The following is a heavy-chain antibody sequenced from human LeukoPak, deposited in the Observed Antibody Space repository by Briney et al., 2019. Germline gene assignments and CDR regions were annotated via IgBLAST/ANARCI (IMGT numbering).Heavy chain of an antibody. CDR1: GFTFSKYW. Sequence: GGSLRLSCAAPGFTFSKYWMHWVRQAPGKGLVWVSHIVSDGGSTSYADSVKGRFTMSRDNAKNTLYLQMNSLRAEDTAVYYCAGGPSVAGHYWGQGTLVTVSS. CDR3: AGGPSVAGHY. J-gene: IGHJ4*02. V-gene: IGHV3-74*01. CDR2: IVSDGGST. D-gene: IGHD6-19*01.